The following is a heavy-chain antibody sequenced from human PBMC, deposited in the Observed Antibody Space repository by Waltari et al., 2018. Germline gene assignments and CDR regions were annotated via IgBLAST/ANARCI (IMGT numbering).Heavy chain of an antibody. J-gene: IGHJ3*02. D-gene: IGHD5-18*01. CDR1: GFTFSSYS. Sequence: EVQLVESGGGLVQPGGSLRLSCAASGFTFSSYSMNWVRQAPGKGLEWVSYISSSSSTIYYADSVKGRFTISRDNAKNSLYLQMNSLRAEDTAVYYCARDLRGYTAMVKENAFDIWGQGTMVTVSS. V-gene: IGHV3-48*04. CDR3: ARDLRGYTAMVKENAFDI. CDR2: ISSSSSTI.